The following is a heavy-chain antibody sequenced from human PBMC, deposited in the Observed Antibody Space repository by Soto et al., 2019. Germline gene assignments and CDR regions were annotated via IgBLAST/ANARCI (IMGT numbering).Heavy chain of an antibody. V-gene: IGHV1-2*02. CDR2: INPNSGGT. CDR1: GYTFTGYY. J-gene: IGHJ4*02. D-gene: IGHD3-22*01. Sequence: GASVKVSCKASGYTFTGYYMHWVRQAPGRGLEWMGWINPNSGGTNYAQKFQGRVTMTRDTSISTAYMELSRLRSDDTAVYYCAAQLASSGYQYWAQGTLVTVSS. CDR3: AAQLASSGYQY.